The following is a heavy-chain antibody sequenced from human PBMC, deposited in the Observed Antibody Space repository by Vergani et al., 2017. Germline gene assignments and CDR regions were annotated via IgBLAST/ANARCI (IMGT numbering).Heavy chain of an antibody. Sequence: EVQLVESGGGLVKPGGSLRLSCAASGFTFSSYSMNWVRQAPGKGLEWVSSISSSSNYIYYADSVKGRFTISRDNAKNSLYLQMNSLRSEDTAVYYCARGLTGQWLVRSGWFDPWGQGTLVTVSS. V-gene: IGHV3-21*01. D-gene: IGHD6-19*01. J-gene: IGHJ5*02. CDR1: GFTFSSYS. CDR3: ARGLTGQWLVRSGWFDP. CDR2: ISSSSNYI.